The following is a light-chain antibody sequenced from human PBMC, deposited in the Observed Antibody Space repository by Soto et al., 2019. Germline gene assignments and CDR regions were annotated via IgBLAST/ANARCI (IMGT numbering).Light chain of an antibody. CDR3: QQYKNWPL. Sequence: VLTMSPGTLSLSEGERATLSCRASENVRNNYLAWYQQKPGQAPRLLISGASKRATGIPDRFSGSGSGTDFTLTISSLQSEDFAVYYCQQYKNWPLFGQGTRLEIK. CDR2: GAS. V-gene: IGKV3D-15*01. J-gene: IGKJ5*01. CDR1: ENVRNNY.